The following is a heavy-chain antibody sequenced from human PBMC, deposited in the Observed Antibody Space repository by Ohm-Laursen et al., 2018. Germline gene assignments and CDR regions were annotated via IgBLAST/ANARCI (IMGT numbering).Heavy chain of an antibody. D-gene: IGHD6-13*01. J-gene: IGHJ4*02. CDR1: GFSFSTYS. Sequence: SLRLSCSAAGFSFSTYSMNWVRQAPGKGLEWVSSISSSSTYIYYADSMKGRFTISRDNAKKSLYLQMNSLRAEDTAVYYCARDANEGIGAAGRQDYWGEGTLVTVSS. V-gene: IGHV3-21*01. CDR2: ISSSSTYI. CDR3: ARDANEGIGAAGRQDY.